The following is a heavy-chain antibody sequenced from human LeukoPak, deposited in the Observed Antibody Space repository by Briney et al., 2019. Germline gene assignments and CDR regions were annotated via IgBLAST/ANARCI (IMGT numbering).Heavy chain of an antibody. CDR2: INSDGRST. Sequence: GGSLRLSCVASGFTFSRYWMHWVRQAPGKGLVWVSRINSDGRSTNYADSVKGRFSISRDNAENTSYLQMNSLRAEDTAVYYCAKGYGWEASYYYYYMDVWGKGTTVTISS. V-gene: IGHV3-74*01. J-gene: IGHJ6*03. D-gene: IGHD1-26*01. CDR1: GFTFSRYW. CDR3: AKGYGWEASYYYYYMDV.